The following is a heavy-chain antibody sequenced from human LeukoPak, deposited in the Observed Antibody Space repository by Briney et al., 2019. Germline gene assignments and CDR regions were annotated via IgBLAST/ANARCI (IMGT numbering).Heavy chain of an antibody. D-gene: IGHD3-9*01. Sequence: SETLSLTCAVYGGSFSGYYWSWIRQPPGKGLEWIGEINHSGSTNYNPSLKSRVTISVDTSKNQFSLKLSSVTAADTAVYCCARIAYYDILTGYSIDAFDIWGQGTMVTVSS. J-gene: IGHJ3*02. CDR2: INHSGST. CDR3: ARIAYYDILTGYSIDAFDI. V-gene: IGHV4-34*01. CDR1: GGSFSGYY.